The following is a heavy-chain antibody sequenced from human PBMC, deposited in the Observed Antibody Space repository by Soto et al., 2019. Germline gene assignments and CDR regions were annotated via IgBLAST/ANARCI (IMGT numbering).Heavy chain of an antibody. V-gene: IGHV4-39*01. D-gene: IGHD3-10*01. CDR3: ARITMVRGVISNGYYYGMDV. J-gene: IGHJ6*02. Sequence: SGTLSLTFTVSGGSISSSSYYWGGIRQPPGKGLEWIGSIYYSGSTYYNPSLKSRVTISVDTSKNQFSLKLSSVTAADTAVYYCARITMVRGVISNGYYYGMDVWGQGTTVTVSS. CDR2: IYYSGST. CDR1: GGSISSSSYY.